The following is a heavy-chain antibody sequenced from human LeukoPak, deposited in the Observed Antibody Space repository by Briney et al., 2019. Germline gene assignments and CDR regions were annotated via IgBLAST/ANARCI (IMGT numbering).Heavy chain of an antibody. CDR2: IIPIFGTA. V-gene: IGHV1-69*05. J-gene: IGHJ6*03. CDR3: ARGLWADCSSTSCFYYYYMDV. CDR1: GGTFSSYA. D-gene: IGHD2-2*01. Sequence: GASVKVSCKASGGTFSSYAISWVRQAPGQGLEWMGGIIPIFGTANYAQKFQGRVTITTDESTSTAYMELSSLRSEDTAVYYCARGLWADCSSTSCFYYYYMDVWGKGTTVTVSS.